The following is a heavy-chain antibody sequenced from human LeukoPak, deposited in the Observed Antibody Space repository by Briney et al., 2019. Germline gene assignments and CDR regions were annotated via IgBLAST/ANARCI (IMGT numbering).Heavy chain of an antibody. Sequence: SETLSLTCTVSGGSISSNSYYWGWIRQPPGKGLEWIGSIYYSGSTYYNPSLKSRVTISVDTSKNRFSLKLSSVTAADTAVYYCAATQGGVDYWGQGTLVTVSS. CDR1: GGSISSNSYY. J-gene: IGHJ4*02. CDR2: IYYSGST. V-gene: IGHV4-39*01. CDR3: AATQGGVDY.